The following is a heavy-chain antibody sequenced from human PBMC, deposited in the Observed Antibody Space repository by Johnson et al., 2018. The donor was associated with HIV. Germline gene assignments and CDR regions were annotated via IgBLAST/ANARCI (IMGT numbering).Heavy chain of an antibody. V-gene: IGHV3-23*04. CDR3: AKDQLVGATYAAFDI. D-gene: IGHD1-26*01. CDR2: ISGSGGST. Sequence: EVQLVESGGGLVQPGGSLRLSCAASGLTVSTNDINWVRQAPGKGLEWVSAISGSGGSTYYADSVKGRFPISRDNSKNTLYLQMNSLRPEDTAVYYCAKDQLVGATYAAFDIWGQGTMVTVSS. CDR1: GLTVSTND. J-gene: IGHJ3*02.